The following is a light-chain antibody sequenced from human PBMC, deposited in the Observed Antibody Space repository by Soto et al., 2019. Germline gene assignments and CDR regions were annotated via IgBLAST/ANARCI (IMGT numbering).Light chain of an antibody. J-gene: IGKJ1*01. CDR3: HHYDKWRT. CDR2: GAS. V-gene: IGKV3-15*01. Sequence: IVMSQSPATLSVSAGVSVTVSCRASQSVSSNLAWYQQKPGQAPRLLIYGASTRATGIPARISGSGSGTEFTLTISSRHSEDFAVYFCHHYDKWRTCGQGTKVDI. CDR1: QSVSSN.